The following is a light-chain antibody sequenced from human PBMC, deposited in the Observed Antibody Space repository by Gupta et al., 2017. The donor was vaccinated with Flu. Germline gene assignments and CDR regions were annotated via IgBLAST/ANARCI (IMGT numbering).Light chain of an antibody. J-gene: IGLJ1*01. V-gene: IGLV3-1*01. CDR3: QAWDSSTYV. Sequence: SPGQTASITCSGDKLGDKYACWYQQKPGQSPVLVIYQDSKRPSGIPERFSGSNSGNTATLTISGTQAMDEADYYCQAWDSSTYVFGTGTKVTVL. CDR1: KLGDKY. CDR2: QDS.